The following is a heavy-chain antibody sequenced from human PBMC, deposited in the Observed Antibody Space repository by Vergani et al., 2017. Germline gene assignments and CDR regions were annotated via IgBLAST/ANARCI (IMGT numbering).Heavy chain of an antibody. CDR1: GFTFSDYY. D-gene: IGHD3-3*01. CDR3: ATDGAEGVEGTPIFGVPTNYYYYGMDV. CDR2: ISSSSSHI. J-gene: IGHJ6*02. Sequence: QVQLVESGGGLVKPGGSLRLSCAASGFTFSDYYMSWIRQAPGKGLEWVSYISSSSSHIYYADSVKGRFTISRDNAKNSLYLQMNSLRAEDAAVYYCATDGAEGVEGTPIFGVPTNYYYYGMDVWGQGTTVTVSS. V-gene: IGHV3-11*06.